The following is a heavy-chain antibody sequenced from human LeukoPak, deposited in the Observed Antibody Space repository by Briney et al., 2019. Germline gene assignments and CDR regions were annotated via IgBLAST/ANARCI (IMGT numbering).Heavy chain of an antibody. CDR2: INDSGSS. V-gene: IGHV4-34*01. Sequence: SETLSLTCAVYGGSFGGYYWSWVRQPPGKGLEWIGEINDSGSSNYIPSLKSRVTISVDRSKTQFSLWLSSVTAADTAVYYCARVSSSITGTTKLIDPWGQGTLVTVSS. D-gene: IGHD1-20*01. CDR1: GGSFGGYY. CDR3: ARVSSSITGTTKLIDP. J-gene: IGHJ5*02.